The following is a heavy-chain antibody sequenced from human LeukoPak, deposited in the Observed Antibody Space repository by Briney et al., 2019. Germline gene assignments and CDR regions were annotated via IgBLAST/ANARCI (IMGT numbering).Heavy chain of an antibody. CDR3: ARVEDDFGDHYFGMDV. CDR1: GFAFTHAW. Sequence: GGSLRLSCAASGFAFTHAWMTWVRQAPGTGLEWVSYISNIDSTIHYADFVKGRFTISRDNAQNSLYLQMSSLRAEDTAVYYCARVEDDFGDHYFGMDVWGQGTTVTVSS. J-gene: IGHJ6*02. V-gene: IGHV3-11*04. CDR2: ISNIDSTI. D-gene: IGHD4-17*01.